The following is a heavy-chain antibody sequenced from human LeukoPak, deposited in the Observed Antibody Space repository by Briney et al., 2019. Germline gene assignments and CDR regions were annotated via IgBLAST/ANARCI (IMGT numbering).Heavy chain of an antibody. CDR1: GFTFSSYA. D-gene: IGHD3-22*01. CDR3: AKSSYYYDSSGYWY. V-gene: IGHV3-23*01. CDR2: ISGSGGST. Sequence: QSGGSLRLSCAASGFTFSSYAMSWVRQAPGKGLEWVSAISGSGGSTYYADSVKGRFTISRDNSKNTLYLQMNSLRAEDTAVYYCAKSSYYYDSSGYWYWGQGTLVTVSS. J-gene: IGHJ4*02.